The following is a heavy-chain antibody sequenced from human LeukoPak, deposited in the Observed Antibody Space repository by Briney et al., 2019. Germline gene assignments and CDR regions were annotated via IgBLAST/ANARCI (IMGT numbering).Heavy chain of an antibody. CDR3: ARDATSYDYTNY. J-gene: IGHJ4*02. CDR1: GYTFTGYD. V-gene: IGHV1-2*02. Sequence: GASVKVSFKASGYTFTGYDMHWVRQAPGQGLEWMGWINPNSGGTNYAQKFQGRVTMTRDTSISTAYMELDRLKSDDTAVYYCARDATSYDYTNYWGQGTLDTVSS. D-gene: IGHD5-12*01. CDR2: INPNSGGT.